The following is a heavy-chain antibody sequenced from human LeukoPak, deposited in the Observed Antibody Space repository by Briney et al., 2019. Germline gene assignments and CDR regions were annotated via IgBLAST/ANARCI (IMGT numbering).Heavy chain of an antibody. CDR2: ISGSGGRT. CDR1: GFTFSSFA. Sequence: GGSLRLSCAASGFTFSSFAMSWVRQAPEKGLEWVSAISGSGGRTYYADSVKGRFTISRDNSKNTLYLQMNSLRAEDTAVYYCAKDSTTVTTPEYWGQGPQVTVSS. D-gene: IGHD4-17*01. CDR3: AKDSTTVTTPEY. V-gene: IGHV3-23*01. J-gene: IGHJ4*02.